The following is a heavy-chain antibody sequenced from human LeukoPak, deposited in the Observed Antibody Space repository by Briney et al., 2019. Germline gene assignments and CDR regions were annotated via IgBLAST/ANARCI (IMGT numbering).Heavy chain of an antibody. V-gene: IGHV3-30*18. Sequence: PGRSLRLSCAASGFTFSSYGMHWVRQAPGKGLEWVAVISYDGSNQDYADSVKGRFTISRDNSKNTLYLQMDSLRAEDTAVYYCAKARYCTSTSCYRLTYYYYYGMDVWGQGTTVAVSS. J-gene: IGHJ6*02. D-gene: IGHD2-2*01. CDR3: AKARYCTSTSCYRLTYYYYYGMDV. CDR2: ISYDGSNQ. CDR1: GFTFSSYG.